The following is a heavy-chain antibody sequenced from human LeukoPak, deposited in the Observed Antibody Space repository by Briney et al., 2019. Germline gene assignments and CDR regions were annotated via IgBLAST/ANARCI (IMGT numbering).Heavy chain of an antibody. CDR1: GYTFSSYY. V-gene: IGHV1-46*01. CDR2: INPTGDST. Sequence: ASVKVSCKASGYTFSSYYMHWVRQAPGPGLEWVGLINPTGDSTNYAQKFRGRVTMTRDASTSTVYMDLNSLTSEDTAAYYCAREASGGYFDYWGQGTLVTVSS. D-gene: IGHD4-23*01. J-gene: IGHJ4*02. CDR3: AREASGGYFDY.